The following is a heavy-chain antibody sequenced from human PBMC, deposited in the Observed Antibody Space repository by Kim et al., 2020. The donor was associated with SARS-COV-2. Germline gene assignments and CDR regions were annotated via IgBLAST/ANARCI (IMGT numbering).Heavy chain of an antibody. V-gene: IGHV3-33*01. CDR1: GFTFSSYG. CDR3: ARSQQQLVKSAYYYYYGMDV. J-gene: IGHJ6*02. Sequence: GGSLRLSCAASGFTFSSYGMHWVRQAPGKGLEWVAVIWYDGSNKYYADSVKGRFTISRDNSKNTLYLQMNSLRAEDTAVYYCARSQQQLVKSAYYYYYGMDVWGQGTTVTVSS. D-gene: IGHD6-13*01. CDR2: IWYDGSNK.